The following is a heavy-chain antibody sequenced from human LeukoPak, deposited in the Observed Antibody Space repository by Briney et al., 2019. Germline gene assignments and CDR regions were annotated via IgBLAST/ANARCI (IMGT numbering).Heavy chain of an antibody. CDR2: ISGSGGST. CDR1: GGSFSGYY. V-gene: IGHV3-23*01. Sequence: ETLSLTCAVYGGSFSGYYWSWVRQAPGKGLEWVSAISGSGGSTYYADSVKGRFTISRDNSKNTLYLQMNSLRAEDTAVYYCAKGRNYYGSGSYYNVPLDYWGQGTLVTVSS. D-gene: IGHD3-10*01. J-gene: IGHJ4*02. CDR3: AKGRNYYGSGSYYNVPLDY.